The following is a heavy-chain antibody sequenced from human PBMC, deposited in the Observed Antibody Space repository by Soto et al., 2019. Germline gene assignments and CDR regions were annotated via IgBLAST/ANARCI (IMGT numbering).Heavy chain of an antibody. V-gene: IGHV4-59*12. J-gene: IGHJ5*02. D-gene: IGHD6-13*01. CDR1: GDSISTYN. CDR3: ARGITLAAAGKIDWFDP. CDR2: IYYSGVT. Sequence: SETLSLTCTVSGDSISTYNWGWIRQPPGKGLEWIGCIYYSGVTNYNPSLKSRVTISVDKSKNQFSLKLSSVTAADTAVYYCARGITLAAAGKIDWFDPWGQGTLVTVSS.